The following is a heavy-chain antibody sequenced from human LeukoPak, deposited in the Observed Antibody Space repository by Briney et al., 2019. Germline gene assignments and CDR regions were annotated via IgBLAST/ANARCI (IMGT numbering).Heavy chain of an antibody. CDR3: AKGGPDYYDSSGYGY. D-gene: IGHD3-22*01. V-gene: IGHV3-23*01. J-gene: IGHJ4*02. Sequence: TGGSLRLSCAASGFTFSSYAMSWVRQAPGKGLEWVSAISGSGCSTYYADSVKGRFPLSRDNSKNTLYLQMNSLRAEDTAVYYCAKGGPDYYDSSGYGYWGQGTLVTVSS. CDR2: ISGSGCST. CDR1: GFTFSSYA.